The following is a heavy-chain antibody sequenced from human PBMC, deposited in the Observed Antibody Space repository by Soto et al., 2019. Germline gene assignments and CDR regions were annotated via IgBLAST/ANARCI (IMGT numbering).Heavy chain of an antibody. Sequence: QLLESGPGLVKPSETLSLTCTVSGGSISSSSYYWGWIRQPPGKGLEWIGSIYYSGSTYYNPSLKSRVTISVDTSKNQFSLKLSSVTAADTAVYYCASTPTITGTGAGFPDYWGQGTLVTVSS. D-gene: IGHD1-7*01. J-gene: IGHJ4*02. V-gene: IGHV4-39*01. CDR2: IYYSGST. CDR3: ASTPTITGTGAGFPDY. CDR1: GGSISSSSYY.